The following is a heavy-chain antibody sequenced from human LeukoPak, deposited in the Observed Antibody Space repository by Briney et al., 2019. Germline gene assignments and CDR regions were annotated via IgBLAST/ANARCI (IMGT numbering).Heavy chain of an antibody. Sequence: PGGSLRLSCAASGFTFISYAMSWVRQAPGKGLEWVSSLCGNAGRPYYADSVKGRFTISRDNSKNTLYLQMNSLRAEDTAVYYCAKDHRDSGNYYYYYGLDVWGQGTMVTVSS. CDR2: LCGNAGRP. CDR1: GFTFISYA. CDR3: AKDHRDSGNYYYYYGLDV. J-gene: IGHJ6*02. V-gene: IGHV3-23*01. D-gene: IGHD1-26*01.